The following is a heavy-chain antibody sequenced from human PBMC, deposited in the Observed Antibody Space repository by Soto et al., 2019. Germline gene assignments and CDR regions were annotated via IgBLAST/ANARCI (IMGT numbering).Heavy chain of an antibody. V-gene: IGHV3-23*01. CDR1: GFTFTTYS. J-gene: IGHJ4*02. CDR3: VKDQSPRAGGGSVGDY. CDR2: ISGTGGQT. Sequence: GGSLRLSCATSGFTFTTYSMNWVRQAPGKGLEWVSSISGTGGQTYHADSVKGRFTISRDNSKETLSLQMDSLRAEDTATYFCVKDQSPRAGGGSVGDYWGLGTLVTVSS. D-gene: IGHD6-13*01.